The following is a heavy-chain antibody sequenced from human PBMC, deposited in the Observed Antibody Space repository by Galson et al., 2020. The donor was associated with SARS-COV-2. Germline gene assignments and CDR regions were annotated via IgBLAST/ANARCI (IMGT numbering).Heavy chain of an antibody. CDR3: AKDIGPIVVLLSY. V-gene: IGHV3-23*01. CDR2: ISVSGIST. J-gene: IGHJ4*02. D-gene: IGHD3-22*01. Sequence: GGSLRLSCADSGFTFSNYAMTWVRQAPGKGLEWVSAISVSGISTYYADSVKGRFTISRDNSNNVAYLQRNSLRVEDTAINYCAKDIGPIVVLLSYWGQGTLVTGSS. CDR1: GFTFSNYA.